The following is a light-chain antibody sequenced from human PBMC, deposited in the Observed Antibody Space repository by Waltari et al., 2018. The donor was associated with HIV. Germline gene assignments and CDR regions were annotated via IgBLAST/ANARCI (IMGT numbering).Light chain of an antibody. CDR1: SSAAGAYNS. V-gene: IGLV2-14*01. CDR3: SSYTISSTVV. Sequence: QSALTQPAPVSGYPGESITLSCTGTSSAAGAYNSASRYQQHPGKAPTRMIYDVSNRPSGVSNRFSGSKSGNTASLTISGLQAEDEADYYCSSYTISSTVVFGGGTKLTVL. J-gene: IGLJ2*01. CDR2: DVS.